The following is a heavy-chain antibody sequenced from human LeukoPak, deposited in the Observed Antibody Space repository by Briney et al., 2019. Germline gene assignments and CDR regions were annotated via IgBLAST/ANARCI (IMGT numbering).Heavy chain of an antibody. V-gene: IGHV1-2*02. J-gene: IGHJ5*02. CDR1: GYTFTGYY. CDR2: INPNSGGT. CDR3: ARDIVLMVYASNWFDP. D-gene: IGHD2-8*01. Sequence: ASVKVSCKASGYTFTGYYMHWVRQAPGQGPEWMGWINPNSGGTNYAQKFQGRVTMTRDTSISTAYMELSRLRSDDTAVYYCARDIVLMVYASNWFDPWGQGTLVTVSS.